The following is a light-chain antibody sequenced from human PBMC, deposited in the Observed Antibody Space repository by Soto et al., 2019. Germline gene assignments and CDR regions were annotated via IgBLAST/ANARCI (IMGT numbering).Light chain of an antibody. J-gene: IGKJ2*01. CDR3: HRYGNSPGFT. CDR2: QTS. Sequence: EIVLTQSPATLSSFPGDRVTLSCRASQYINTRLAWYQHRPGQSPRLLIYQTSLRAAGIPARFSASGSGTDFTLTISDVQPEDFALYYCHRYGNSPGFTFGQGTKLEIK. CDR1: QYINTR. V-gene: IGKV3-11*01.